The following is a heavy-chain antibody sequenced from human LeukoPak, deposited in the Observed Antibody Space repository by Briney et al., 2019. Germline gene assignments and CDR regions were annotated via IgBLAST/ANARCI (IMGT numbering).Heavy chain of an antibody. CDR3: TRDIGDFVSDF. CDR2: IHYGGTT. J-gene: IGHJ4*02. Sequence: SETLSLTCAVSGGSIGSGYYWAWIRQPPGKGLEWIGSIHYGGTTHYNPSLQSRVTISADTSKNQFALDLRSVTAADTAVYYCTRDIGDFVSDFWGQGTLVTVSS. V-gene: IGHV4-39*02. CDR1: GGSIGSGYY. D-gene: IGHD2-21*02.